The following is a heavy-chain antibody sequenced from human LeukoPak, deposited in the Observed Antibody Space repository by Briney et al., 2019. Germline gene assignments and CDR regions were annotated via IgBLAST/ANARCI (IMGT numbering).Heavy chain of an antibody. CDR1: GFTFSSYE. D-gene: IGHD6-19*01. V-gene: IGHV3-23*01. Sequence: GGSLRLSCAASGFTFSSYEMNWVRQAPGKGLEWVSTVSGSGSSTFYAASVRGRFTVSRDNSKNTLFLQLDSLRTEDTALYFCAKQGLVTSWYSFDFGGQGSLVTVSS. CDR2: VSGSGSST. J-gene: IGHJ4*02. CDR3: AKQGLVTSWYSFDF.